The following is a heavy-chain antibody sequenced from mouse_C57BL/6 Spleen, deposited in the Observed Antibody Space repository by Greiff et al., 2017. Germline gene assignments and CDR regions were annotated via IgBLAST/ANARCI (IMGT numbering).Heavy chain of an antibody. V-gene: IGHV5-17*01. CDR1: GFTFSDYG. D-gene: IGHD2-1*01. CDR2: ISSGSSTI. J-gene: IGHJ2*01. Sequence: EVKLMESGGGLVKPGGSLKLSCAASGFTFSDYGMHWVRQAPEKGLEWVAYISSGSSTIYYADTVKGRFTISRDNAKNTLFLQMTSLRSEDTAMYYCARREYYGKGYFDYWGQGTTLTVSS. CDR3: ARREYYGKGYFDY.